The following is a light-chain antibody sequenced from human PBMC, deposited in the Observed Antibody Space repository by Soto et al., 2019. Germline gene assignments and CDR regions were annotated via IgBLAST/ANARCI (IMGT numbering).Light chain of an antibody. CDR3: QQYNTYSALT. Sequence: DIQMTQSPSTLSASVGDRVTITCRASQSISSWLAWYQQKPGKAPKVLIYKASSLESGVPSRFSGSGSGTEFTLTISSLQPDDFATYYCQQYNTYSALTFGGGTKVEIK. CDR1: QSISSW. J-gene: IGKJ4*01. CDR2: KAS. V-gene: IGKV1-5*03.